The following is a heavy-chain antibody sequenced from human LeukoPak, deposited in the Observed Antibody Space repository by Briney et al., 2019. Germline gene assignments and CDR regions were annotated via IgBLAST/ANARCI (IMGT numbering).Heavy chain of an antibody. CDR3: ARDRYYYDSSGYYAFDI. D-gene: IGHD3-22*01. Sequence: PSETLSLTCTVSGGSMSSSSYYWSWIRQPAGKGLEWIGRIYTSGSTNYDPPLKSRVTMSVDTSKNQFSLKLSSVTAADTAVYYCARDRYYYDSSGYYAFDIWGQGTMVTVSS. V-gene: IGHV4-61*02. J-gene: IGHJ3*02. CDR2: IYTSGST. CDR1: GGSMSSSSYY.